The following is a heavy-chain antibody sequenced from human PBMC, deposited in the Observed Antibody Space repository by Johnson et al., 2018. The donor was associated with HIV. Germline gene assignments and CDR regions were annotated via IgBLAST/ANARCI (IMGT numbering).Heavy chain of an antibody. CDR2: ISFDGSNK. CDR3: AKDRPRGWELQGGAFDI. V-gene: IGHV3-30*04. D-gene: IGHD1-26*01. CDR1: KFAFSTYA. J-gene: IGHJ3*02. Sequence: QLVESGGGVVQPGRSLRLSCAASKFAFSTYAMHWVRQAPGKGLAWVAVISFDGSNKYYADSVKGRFTISRDNSKNTLYLQMNSLRAGDTAVYYCAKDRPRGWELQGGAFDIWGQGTMVTVSS.